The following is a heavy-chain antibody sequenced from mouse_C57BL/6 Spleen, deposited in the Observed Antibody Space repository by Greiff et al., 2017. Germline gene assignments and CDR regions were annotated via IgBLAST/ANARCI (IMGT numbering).Heavy chain of an antibody. CDR3: AREGPGGVYWYFDV. CDR1: GYAFSSSW. Sequence: QVQLQQSGPELVKPGASVKISCKASGYAFSSSWMNWVKQRPGKGLEWIGRIYPGDGDTNYNGKFKGKATLTADKSSSTAYMQLSSLTSEDSAVYFCAREGPGGVYWYFDVWGTGTTVTVSS. CDR2: IYPGDGDT. V-gene: IGHV1-82*01. J-gene: IGHJ1*03.